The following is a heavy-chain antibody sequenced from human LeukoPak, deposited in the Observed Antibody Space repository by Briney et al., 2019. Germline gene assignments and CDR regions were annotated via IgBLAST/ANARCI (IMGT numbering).Heavy chain of an antibody. CDR2: IYYSGST. J-gene: IGHJ4*02. V-gene: IGHV4-39*07. Sequence: SETLSLTCTVSGGSISSSNYYWGWIRQPPGKGLEWIGSIYYSGSTYNNPSLKSRVTISVDTSKNQFSLKLSSVTAADTAVYYCARIYCSSTSCYFDYWGQGTLVTVSS. CDR3: ARIYCSSTSCYFDY. CDR1: GGSISSSNYY. D-gene: IGHD2-2*01.